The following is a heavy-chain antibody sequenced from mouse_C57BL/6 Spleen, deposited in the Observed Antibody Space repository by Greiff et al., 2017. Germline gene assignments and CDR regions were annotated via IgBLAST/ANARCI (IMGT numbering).Heavy chain of an antibody. CDR1: GYTFTSYW. Sequence: VKLQQPGAELVRPGTSVKLSCKASGYTFTSYWMHWVQQRPGQGLEWIGVIDPSDSYTNYNQKFKGKATLTVDTSSSTAYMELSSLTSEDSAVYYCARRGNSGFTYWGQGTLVTVSA. CDR3: ARRGNSGFTY. CDR2: IDPSDSYT. J-gene: IGHJ3*01. V-gene: IGHV1-59*01. D-gene: IGHD2-1*01.